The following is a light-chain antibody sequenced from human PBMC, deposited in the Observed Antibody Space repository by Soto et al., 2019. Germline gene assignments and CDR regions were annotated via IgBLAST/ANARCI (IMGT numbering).Light chain of an antibody. CDR3: QQYDNWPIT. V-gene: IGKV3-15*01. J-gene: IGKJ5*01. Sequence: ERVMTQSPATLSVSPGERATLSCRASQSVSSNLAWYQQKPGQAPRLFIYGASTRATAIPPRFSDSGSGTEFTLTISSLQSEDFAVYYCQQYDNWPITFGQGTRLEIK. CDR2: GAS. CDR1: QSVSSN.